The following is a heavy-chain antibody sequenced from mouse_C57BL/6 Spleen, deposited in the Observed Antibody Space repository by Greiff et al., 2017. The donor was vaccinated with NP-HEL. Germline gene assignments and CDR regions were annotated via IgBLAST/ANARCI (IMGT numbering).Heavy chain of an antibody. D-gene: IGHD1-1*01. CDR3: ARNNYYGSSYVYFDY. Sequence: VKVEESGPGLVAPSQSLSITCTVSGFSLTSYAISWVRQPPGKGLEWLGVIWTGGGTNYNSALKSRLSISKDNSKSQVFLKMNSLQTDDTARYYCARNNYYGSSYVYFDYWGQGTTLTVSS. CDR2: IWTGGGT. J-gene: IGHJ2*01. CDR1: GFSLTSYA. V-gene: IGHV2-9-1*01.